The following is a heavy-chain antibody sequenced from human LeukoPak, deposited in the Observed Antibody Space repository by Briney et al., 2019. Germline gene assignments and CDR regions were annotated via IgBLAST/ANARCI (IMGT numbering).Heavy chain of an antibody. D-gene: IGHD1-1*01. CDR2: IIPILGIA. CDR1: GGTFSSYA. CDR3: ARSLKGVERRKTCNWFDP. V-gene: IGHV1-69*04. Sequence: ASVKVSCKASGGTFSSYAISWVRQAPGQGLEWMGRIIPILGIANYAQKFQGRVTITADKSTSTAYMELSSLRSEDTAVYYCARSLKGVERRKTCNWFDPWGQGTLVTVSS. J-gene: IGHJ5*02.